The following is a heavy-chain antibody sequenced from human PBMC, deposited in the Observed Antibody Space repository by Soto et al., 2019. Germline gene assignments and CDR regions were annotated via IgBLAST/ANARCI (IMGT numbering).Heavy chain of an antibody. CDR3: ASGASRWYPYSFDS. D-gene: IGHD6-13*01. CDR1: EGTFNSYA. CDR2: IIPYYNTL. Sequence: QAQVVQSGAEVRKPGSSVNLSCKASEGTFNSYAIAWVRQAPGQGLEWMGGIIPYYNTLNYAQKFQDRVTITADDYTNTVYMELSSLRSDDTAVYFCASGASRWYPYSFDSWAQGTLVTVSS. V-gene: IGHV1-69*01. J-gene: IGHJ4*02.